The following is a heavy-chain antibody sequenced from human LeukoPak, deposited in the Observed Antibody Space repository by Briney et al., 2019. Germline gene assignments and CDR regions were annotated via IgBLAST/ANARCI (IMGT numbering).Heavy chain of an antibody. CDR3: ARGGYYYDSSGYLPKGNAFDI. Sequence: GGSLRLSCAASGFTFSSYAMHWVRQAPGKGLEWVSYISSSGSTIYYADSVKGRFTISRDNAKNSLYLQMNSLRAEDTAVYYCARGGYYYDSSGYLPKGNAFDIWGQGTMVTVSS. CDR1: GFTFSSYA. CDR2: ISSSGSTI. V-gene: IGHV3-48*04. D-gene: IGHD3-22*01. J-gene: IGHJ3*02.